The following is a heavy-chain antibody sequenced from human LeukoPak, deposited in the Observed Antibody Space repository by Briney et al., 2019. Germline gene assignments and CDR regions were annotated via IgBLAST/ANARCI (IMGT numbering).Heavy chain of an antibody. Sequence: SVKVSCKASGATFSKNAISWVRQAPGQGLEWMGRFIPNVGIPTYAQKFQGRITIIADTSTSTAYMELSSLTSEDTAVYYCARIQAVGVPVAIDAYYSYGMDVWGQGTTVTVS. CDR3: ARIQAVGVPVAIDAYYSYGMDV. V-gene: IGHV1-69*04. J-gene: IGHJ6*02. CDR1: GATFSKNA. CDR2: FIPNVGIP. D-gene: IGHD2-2*02.